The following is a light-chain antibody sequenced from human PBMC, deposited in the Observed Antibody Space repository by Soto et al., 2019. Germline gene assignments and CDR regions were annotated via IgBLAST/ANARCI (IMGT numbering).Light chain of an antibody. J-gene: IGKJ5*01. CDR2: KVY. CDR1: QSLVHSDGIAY. Sequence: DVVMTQSPLSLPVTLGQPASISCSSNQSLVHSDGIAYFSWFQQRPGRSPRRLIYKVYNRDSGVTARFSGSGSGTDFALKISRVEAEDVGVYYCMLGTHWPITVGQGTRLEIK. CDR3: MLGTHWPIT. V-gene: IGKV2-30*02.